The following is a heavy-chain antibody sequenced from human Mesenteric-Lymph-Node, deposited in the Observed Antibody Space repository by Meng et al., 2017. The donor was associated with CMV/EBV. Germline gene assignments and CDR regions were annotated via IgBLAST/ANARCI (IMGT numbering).Heavy chain of an antibody. CDR2: INSDGSDT. CDR3: ARGGDNHGFDF. Sequence: GESLKISCAASGFTFSIYWMHWVRQAPGKGLVWVSRINSDGSDTIYADSVKGRFTISRDNAKNTVYLQMNSLRGDDTAVYYCARGGDNHGFDFWGPGTMVTVSS. CDR1: GFTFSIYW. D-gene: IGHD3-16*01. J-gene: IGHJ3*01. V-gene: IGHV3-74*01.